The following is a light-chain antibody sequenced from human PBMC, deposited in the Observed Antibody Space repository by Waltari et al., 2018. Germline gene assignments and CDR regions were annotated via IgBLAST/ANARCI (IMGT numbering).Light chain of an antibody. Sequence: EIVMTQSPATLSVSPGEGATLSCRASQSVSSNLAWYQQKPGQVPRLLIYGASTRATGIPARFSGSGSGTDFTLTISSLQSEDFAVYHCQQYNNWPWNTFGQGTKLEIK. CDR1: QSVSSN. CDR3: QQYNNWPWNT. J-gene: IGKJ2*01. CDR2: GAS. V-gene: IGKV3-15*01.